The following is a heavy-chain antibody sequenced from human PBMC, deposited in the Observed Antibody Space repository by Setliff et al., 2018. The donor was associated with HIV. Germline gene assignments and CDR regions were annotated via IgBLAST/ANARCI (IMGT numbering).Heavy chain of an antibody. D-gene: IGHD6-6*01. V-gene: IGHV4-61*09. J-gene: IGHJ3*02. CDR3: ARVPVPPAFDI. Sequence: SETLSLTCTVSGGSISSGSYYWSWIRQPAGKGLEWIGHIYTSGSTNYNPSHKSRVTISVDTSKNQFSLKLSSVTAADTAVYYCARVPVPPAFDIWGQGTMVTVSS. CDR2: IYTSGST. CDR1: GGSISSGSYY.